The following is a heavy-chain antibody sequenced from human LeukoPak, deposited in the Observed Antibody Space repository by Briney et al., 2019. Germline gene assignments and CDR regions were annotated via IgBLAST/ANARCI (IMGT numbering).Heavy chain of an antibody. CDR3: AKGGGGPRDAFDI. CDR2: ISGSGGST. V-gene: IGHV3-23*01. J-gene: IGHJ3*02. CDR1: GFTFSSYA. Sequence: LPGGSLRLSCAASGFTFSSYAMSWVRQAPGKGLEWVSAISGSGGSTYYADSVKGRFTISRDNSKNTLYLQMNSLRAEDTAVYYCAKGGGGPRDAFDIWGQGTMVTVSS. D-gene: IGHD3-16*01.